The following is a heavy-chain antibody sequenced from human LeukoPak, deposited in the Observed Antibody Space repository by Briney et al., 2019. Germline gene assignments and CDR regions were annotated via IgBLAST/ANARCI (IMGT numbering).Heavy chain of an antibody. CDR1: GGXISSYY. CDR3: ASSPTRYGRTALFDY. CDR2: IYYSGST. V-gene: IGHV4-59*01. Sequence: SETLSLTCSVSGGXISSYYWSWIRQPPGRGLEWIGYIYYSGSTNYNPSLKSRVTISVDTSKNQFSLKLSSVTAADTAVYYCASSPTRYGRTALFDYWGQGTLVTVSS. D-gene: IGHD1-1*01. J-gene: IGHJ4*02.